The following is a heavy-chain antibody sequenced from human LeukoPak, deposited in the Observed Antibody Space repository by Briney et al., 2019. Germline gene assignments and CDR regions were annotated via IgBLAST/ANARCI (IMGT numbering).Heavy chain of an antibody. Sequence: GESLRISCKGSGYSFTTYWITWVRQMPGKGLEWMGRIDPSDSYTNYSPSFQGHFTISADKSISTAYLQWSSLKAPDTAMYYCARLGDGYNSHFQHWGQGTLVTVSS. V-gene: IGHV5-10-1*01. D-gene: IGHD5-24*01. CDR2: IDPSDSYT. J-gene: IGHJ1*01. CDR3: ARLGDGYNSHFQH. CDR1: GYSFTTYW.